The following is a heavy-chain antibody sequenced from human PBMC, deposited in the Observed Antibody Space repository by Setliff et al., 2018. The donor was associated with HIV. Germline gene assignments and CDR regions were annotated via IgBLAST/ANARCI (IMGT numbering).Heavy chain of an antibody. CDR1: GYSFSDNW. CDR2: IYPGDSTT. D-gene: IGHD7-27*01. CDR3: IRRRRAPGAADLESY. Sequence: PGESLKISCKGFGYSFSDNWIGWVRQMPGKGLEWIGVIYPGDSTTRYSPSLEGQVTISADRSINTAFLQWSSLEASDTAMYYCIRRRRAPGAADLESYWGQGTLVTVPQ. J-gene: IGHJ4*02. V-gene: IGHV5-51*01.